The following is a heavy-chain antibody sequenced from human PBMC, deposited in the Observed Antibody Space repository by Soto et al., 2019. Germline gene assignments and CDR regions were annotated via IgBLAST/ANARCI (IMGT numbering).Heavy chain of an antibody. Sequence: GGSLRLSCAASGFLFSKAWMNWVRQAPGKGLEWVGRIKSESDGGTRDYAEPVKGRFTISRDDSKNTLYLQMNSLKTEDTAVYYCTTDPYGSYGMDVWGQGTTVTVSS. CDR2: IKSESDGGTR. CDR1: GFLFSKAW. J-gene: IGHJ6*02. V-gene: IGHV3-15*07. D-gene: IGHD3-10*01. CDR3: TTDPYGSYGMDV.